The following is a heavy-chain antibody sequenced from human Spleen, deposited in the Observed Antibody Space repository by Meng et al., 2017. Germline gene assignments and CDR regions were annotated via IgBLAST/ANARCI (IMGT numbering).Heavy chain of an antibody. CDR2: VYYSGST. D-gene: IGHD1-26*01. Sequence: SETLSLTCTVSGGSISSYYWSWIRQPPGKGLEWLGYVYYSGSTNYNPSLKSRVTTSVDRSKNQFSLELRSVTAADTAVYYCATQKYGRWFDPWGQGTRVTGAS. V-gene: IGHV4-59*01. CDR1: GGSISSYY. CDR3: ATQKYGRWFDP. J-gene: IGHJ5*02.